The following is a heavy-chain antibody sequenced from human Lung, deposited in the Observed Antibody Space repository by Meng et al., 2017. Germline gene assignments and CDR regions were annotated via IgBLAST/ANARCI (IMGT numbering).Heavy chain of an antibody. V-gene: IGHV3-15*01. CDR2: IKSNSDGGTT. CDR3: ATGAAAADH. J-gene: IGHJ4*02. D-gene: IGHD6-13*01. CDR1: GFSFTCAW. Sequence: EVELVGSGGVLVNPGASLRRACVASGFSFTCAWMSWVRQAPGKGLEGVCRIKSNSDGGTTDYAAPVKGRFTISRDDSKNTLYLQMNSLITEDTAVYFCATGAAAADHWGQGTLVTVSS.